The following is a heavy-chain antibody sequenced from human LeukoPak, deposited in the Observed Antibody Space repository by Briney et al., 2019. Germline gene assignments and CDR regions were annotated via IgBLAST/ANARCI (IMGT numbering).Heavy chain of an antibody. CDR3: ARTMSYNWRIDY. Sequence: GASVKVSCKTSGYTFSDYYIHWIRQAPGQGLEWMGWINPNNGDTHYAQRFQDRVTMTRDTSISTAYMELSRLTSDDMAVYYCARTMSYNWRIDYWGQGTLVTVSS. D-gene: IGHD3-10*01. CDR2: INPNNGDT. CDR1: GYTFSDYY. V-gene: IGHV1-2*02. J-gene: IGHJ4*02.